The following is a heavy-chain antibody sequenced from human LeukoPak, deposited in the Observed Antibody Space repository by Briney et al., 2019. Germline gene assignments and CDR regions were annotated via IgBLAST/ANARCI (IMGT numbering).Heavy chain of an antibody. CDR2: IYWNDDK. J-gene: IGHJ4*02. V-gene: IGHV2-5*01. CDR1: GFSLSTTGVG. Sequence: SGPPLVQPPPPLTLTCTFSGFSLSTTGVGVGWIRQPPGKALQWLALIYWNDDKRYSPSLQSRLTITKDTSKKQVVLTMTNIDPVDTATYYCAHRAFLRYFDWAFDYWGQGTLVTVSS. D-gene: IGHD3-9*01. CDR3: AHRAFLRYFDWAFDY.